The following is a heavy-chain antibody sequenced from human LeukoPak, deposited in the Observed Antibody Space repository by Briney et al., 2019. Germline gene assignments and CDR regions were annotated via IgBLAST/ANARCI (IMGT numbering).Heavy chain of an antibody. D-gene: IGHD2/OR15-2a*01. CDR3: ARERIRGAFDI. CDR1: GFTFSSYS. V-gene: IGHV3-21*01. J-gene: IGHJ3*02. CDR2: ISSSSSYI. Sequence: PGGSLRLSCAASGFTFSSYSMNWVRQAPGKGLEWVSSISSSSSYIYYADSVKGRFTISRDNAKNSLYLQTNSLRAEDTAVYYCARERIRGAFDIWGQGTMVTVSS.